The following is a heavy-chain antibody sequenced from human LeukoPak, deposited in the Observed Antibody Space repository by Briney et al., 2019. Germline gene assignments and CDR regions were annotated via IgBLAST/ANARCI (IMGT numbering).Heavy chain of an antibody. D-gene: IGHD3-22*01. J-gene: IGHJ6*03. V-gene: IGHV4-39*07. CDR1: GGSISSSSYY. CDR3: ATGAENSSGYYYYYYYMDV. Sequence: PSETPSLTCTVSGGSISSSSYYWGWIRQPPGTGLEWIGSIYYSGSTYYNPSLKSRVTISVDTSKNQFSLKLSSVTAADTAVYYCATGAENSSGYYYYYYYMDVWGKGTTVTVSS. CDR2: IYYSGST.